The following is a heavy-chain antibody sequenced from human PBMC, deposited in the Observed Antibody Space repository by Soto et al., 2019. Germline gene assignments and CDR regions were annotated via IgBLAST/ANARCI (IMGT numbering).Heavy chain of an antibody. CDR1: GGSFSGYY. CDR2: INHSGST. Sequence: SETLSLTCAVYGGSFSGYYWSWIRQPPGKGLEWIGEINHSGSTNYNPSLKSRVTISVDTSKNQFSLKLSSVTAADTAVYYCASGIEASYYYYGMDVWGQGTTVTVSS. D-gene: IGHD1-26*01. J-gene: IGHJ6*02. V-gene: IGHV4-34*01. CDR3: ASGIEASYYYYGMDV.